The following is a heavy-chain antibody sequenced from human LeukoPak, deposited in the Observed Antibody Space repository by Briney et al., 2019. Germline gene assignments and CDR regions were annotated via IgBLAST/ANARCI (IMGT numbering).Heavy chain of an antibody. CDR1: GFTVNSNY. Sequence: GGSLRLSCAASGFTVNSNYMSWVRQAPGKGLEWVSVVYSGDRTYYADSVKGRFTISRDDLTNTLYLLMNSLRAEDTAVYYCARGYLIDYWGQGTLVTVSS. V-gene: IGHV3-66*01. CDR3: ARGYLIDY. CDR2: VYSGDRT. D-gene: IGHD1-26*01. J-gene: IGHJ4*02.